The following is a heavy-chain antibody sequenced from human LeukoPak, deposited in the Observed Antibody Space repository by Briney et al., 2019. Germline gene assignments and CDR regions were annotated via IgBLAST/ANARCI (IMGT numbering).Heavy chain of an antibody. CDR3: AEGWFENH. D-gene: IGHD3-10*01. V-gene: IGHV3-66*01. J-gene: IGHJ5*02. CDR2: IYPSGFT. Sequence: ESGGSLRLSCAASGLTVNNHYMTWVRQAPGKGLDFVSRIYPSGFTYFADSVKGRFTIARDESKNTLFLQMNSLRADDTALYYCAEGWFENHWGQGTLVTVSS. CDR1: GLTVNNHY.